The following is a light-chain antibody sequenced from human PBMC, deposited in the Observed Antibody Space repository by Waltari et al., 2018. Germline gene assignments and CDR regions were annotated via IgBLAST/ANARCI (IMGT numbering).Light chain of an antibody. Sequence: QAVVTQEPSLTVSPGGTVPPPCGSSTGAVTSGHYPYWFQQKPGQAPRTLIYDTSNKHSWTPARFSGSLLGGKAALTLSGAQPEDEANYYCFLSYSGAVIFGGGTKLTVL. CDR3: FLSYSGAVI. CDR1: TGAVTSGHY. CDR2: DTS. V-gene: IGLV7-46*01. J-gene: IGLJ2*01.